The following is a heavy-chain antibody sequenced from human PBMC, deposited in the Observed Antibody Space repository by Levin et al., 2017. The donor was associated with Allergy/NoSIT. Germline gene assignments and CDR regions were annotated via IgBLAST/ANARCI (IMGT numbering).Heavy chain of an antibody. D-gene: IGHD2-2*01. CDR2: INSDGTST. CDR3: AGEATSAFDM. CDR1: GFTFSSYW. Sequence: RSGGSLRLSCAASGFTFSSYWMHWVRQAPGKGLVWVSRINSDGTSTVYADSVKGRVTISRDNAKNTLYLQMNSLRVEDTAVYYCAGEATSAFDMWGQGTLVTVSS. V-gene: IGHV3-74*01. J-gene: IGHJ3*02.